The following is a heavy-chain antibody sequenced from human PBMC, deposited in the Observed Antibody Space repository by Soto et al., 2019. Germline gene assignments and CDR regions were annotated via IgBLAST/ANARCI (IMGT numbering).Heavy chain of an antibody. D-gene: IGHD3-10*01. CDR1: GLTLTTYT. V-gene: IGHV3-21*01. CDR2: ITSSSGHI. Sequence: LRRSCEASGLTLTTYTMNGVRQASGKGLEWVSSITSSSGHIYYADSVKGRFTISRDNARNSLYLQMNSLRAEDTAVYYCVRERGLSSFYGMDVWGQGTTVTVSS. J-gene: IGHJ6*02. CDR3: VRERGLSSFYGMDV.